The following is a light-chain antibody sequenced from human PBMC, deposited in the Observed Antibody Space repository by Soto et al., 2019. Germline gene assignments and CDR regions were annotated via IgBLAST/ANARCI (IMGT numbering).Light chain of an antibody. CDR2: LEGSGSY. CDR1: SGHSSYI. V-gene: IGLV4-60*02. J-gene: IGLJ3*02. Sequence: QLVLTQSSSASASLGSSVKLTCTLSSGHSSYIIAWYQQQPGKAPRYLMKLEGSGSYNKGSGVPDRFSGSSSGADRYLTISNLQFEDEADYYCETWDSNIHWVFGGGTKLTVL. CDR3: ETWDSNIHWV.